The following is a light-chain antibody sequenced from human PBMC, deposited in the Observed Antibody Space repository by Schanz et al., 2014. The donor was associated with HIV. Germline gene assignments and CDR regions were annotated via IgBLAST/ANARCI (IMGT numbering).Light chain of an antibody. CDR3: SSYAHKDTVI. J-gene: IGLJ2*01. Sequence: QSVLTQPASVSGSPGQSITLSCTGSSSDIGAYNYVSWYQQHPDRAPKLLIFDVTNRPSGVSHRFSGSKSGTTASLTISGLQSEDEADYYCSSYAHKDTVIFGGGTKLTVL. CDR2: DVT. CDR1: SSDIGAYNY. V-gene: IGLV2-14*03.